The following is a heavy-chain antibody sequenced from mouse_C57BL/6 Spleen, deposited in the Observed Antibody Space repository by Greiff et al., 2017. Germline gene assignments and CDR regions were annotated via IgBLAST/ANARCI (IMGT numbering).Heavy chain of an antibody. Sequence: EVQLKQSGPELVKPGDSVKISCKASGYSFTGYFMNWVMQSHGKSLEWIGRINPYNGDTFYNQKFKGKATLTVDKSSSTAHMELRSLTSEDSAVYYCARGGITTVVGYYAMDYWGQGTSVTVSS. D-gene: IGHD1-1*01. CDR2: INPYNGDT. CDR3: ARGGITTVVGYYAMDY. V-gene: IGHV1-20*01. CDR1: GYSFTGYF. J-gene: IGHJ4*01.